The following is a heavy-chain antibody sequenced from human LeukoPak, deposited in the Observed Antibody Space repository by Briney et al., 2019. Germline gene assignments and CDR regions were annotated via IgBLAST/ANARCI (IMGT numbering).Heavy chain of an antibody. Sequence: GGSLRLSCAASGFTFSSYSMNWVRQAPGKGPEWVSSISSSSSYIYYADSVKGRFTISRDNAKNSLYLQMNSLRAEDTAVYYCARYYDILTGEDAFDIWGQGTMVTVSS. CDR3: ARYYDILTGEDAFDI. CDR1: GFTFSSYS. CDR2: ISSSSSYI. D-gene: IGHD3-9*01. J-gene: IGHJ3*02. V-gene: IGHV3-21*01.